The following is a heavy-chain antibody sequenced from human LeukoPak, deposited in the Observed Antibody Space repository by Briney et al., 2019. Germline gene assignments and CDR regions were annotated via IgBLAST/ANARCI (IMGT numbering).Heavy chain of an antibody. D-gene: IGHD6-6*01. V-gene: IGHV4-61*02. CDR1: GGSISSGSYY. CDR3: ASGHIAARPDPDY. CDR2: IYTSGST. Sequence: PSETLSLTCTVSGGSISSGSYYWSWIRQPAGKGLEWIGRIYTSGSTNYNPSLKSRVTISVDTSKNQFSLKLSAVTAADTAVYYCASGHIAARPDPDYWGQGTLVTVSS. J-gene: IGHJ4*02.